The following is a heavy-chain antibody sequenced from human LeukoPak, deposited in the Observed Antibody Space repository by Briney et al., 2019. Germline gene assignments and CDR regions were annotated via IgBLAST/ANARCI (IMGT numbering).Heavy chain of an antibody. CDR1: GFIFDDYA. D-gene: IGHD2-21*02. Sequence: PGRSLRLSCAASGFIFDDYAMHWVRQAPGKGLEWVSGISWNSGSIGYADSVKGRFTISRDNAKNSLYLQMSSLRADDTAVYYCARQRFSDVHAFDVWGQGTVVSVS. CDR3: ARQRFSDVHAFDV. V-gene: IGHV3-9*01. J-gene: IGHJ3*01. CDR2: ISWNSGSI.